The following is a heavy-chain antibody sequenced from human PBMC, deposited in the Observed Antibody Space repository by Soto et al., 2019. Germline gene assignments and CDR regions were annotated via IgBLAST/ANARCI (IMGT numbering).Heavy chain of an antibody. D-gene: IGHD2-21*01. V-gene: IGHV3-30*18. J-gene: IGHJ4*02. CDR3: AKGFGNCWALDY. Sequence: GGSLRLSCAASGFSFSTYGMHWVRQAPGKGLEWVAFISNDGSNKYYADSVKGRFTISRDNSKNTLYLQMNSLRAEDTALYYCAKGFGNCWALDYWGQGTLVTVSS. CDR2: ISNDGSNK. CDR1: GFSFSTYG.